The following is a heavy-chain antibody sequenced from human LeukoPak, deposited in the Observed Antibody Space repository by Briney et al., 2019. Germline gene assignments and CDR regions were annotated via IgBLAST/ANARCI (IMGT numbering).Heavy chain of an antibody. J-gene: IGHJ4*02. CDR3: TTGQASATHDGY. Sequence: GGSLRLSCTASGFAFPYAWMTWVRQAPGKGLEWVGHIKSETDGGTADYTAPVKGRFTISRDDSRNTLYLQMNGLKNEDTAVYYCTTGQASATHDGYWGQGTLVTVSS. D-gene: IGHD3-10*01. V-gene: IGHV3-15*01. CDR1: GFAFPYAW. CDR2: IKSETDGGTA.